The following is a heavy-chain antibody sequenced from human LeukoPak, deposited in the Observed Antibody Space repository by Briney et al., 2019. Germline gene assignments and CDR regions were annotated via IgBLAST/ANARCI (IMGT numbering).Heavy chain of an antibody. Sequence: ASVKVSCKASGYTFTSYGISWVRQAPGQGLEWMGWISAYSGNTNYAQKLQGRVTMTTDTSTSTAYMELRSLRSDDTAVYYCARKLVTPLDNWFDPWGQGTLVTVSS. CDR3: ARKLVTPLDNWFDP. D-gene: IGHD3-9*01. J-gene: IGHJ5*02. CDR2: ISAYSGNT. CDR1: GYTFTSYG. V-gene: IGHV1-18*01.